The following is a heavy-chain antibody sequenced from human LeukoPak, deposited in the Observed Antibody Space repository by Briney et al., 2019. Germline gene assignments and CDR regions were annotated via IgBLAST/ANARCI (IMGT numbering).Heavy chain of an antibody. J-gene: IGHJ5*02. CDR3: ARVVGYLNWFDP. Sequence: SETLSLTCTVSGGSISSGGYYWSWIRQHPGKGLEWIGYIYYSGSTYYNPSLKSRVTISVDTSKNQFSLKLSSVTAADTAVYYCARVVGYLNWFDPWGQGTLVTVSS. D-gene: IGHD5-18*01. V-gene: IGHV4-31*03. CDR1: GGSISSGGYY. CDR2: IYYSGST.